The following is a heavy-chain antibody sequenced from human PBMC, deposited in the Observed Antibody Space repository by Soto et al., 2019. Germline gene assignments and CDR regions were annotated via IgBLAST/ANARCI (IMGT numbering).Heavy chain of an antibody. D-gene: IGHD5-18*01. CDR2: IYYSGST. CDR1: GGSISSGDYY. CDR3: ARHVDTAMVTWYYFDY. Sequence: SETLSLTCTVSGGSISSGDYYWSWIRQPPGKGLEWIGYIYYSGSTYYNPSLKSRVTISVDTSKNQFSLKLSSVTAADTAVYYCARHVDTAMVTWYYFDYWGQGTLVTVSS. J-gene: IGHJ4*02. V-gene: IGHV4-30-4*01.